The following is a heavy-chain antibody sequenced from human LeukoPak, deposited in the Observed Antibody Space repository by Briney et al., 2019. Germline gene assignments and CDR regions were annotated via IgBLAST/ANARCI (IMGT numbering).Heavy chain of an antibody. V-gene: IGHV3-30*02. CDR1: GFTFSDYA. D-gene: IGHD1-14*01. CDR2: ISYDGSNK. CDR3: ARERTGYYMAV. J-gene: IGHJ6*03. Sequence: GGSLRLSCAASGFTFSDYAMHWVRQAPGKGLECVAFISYDGSNKYYVDSVKGRFTISRDDSKNTLYLQMNSLRAEDTAIYYCARERTGYYMAVWGKGTTVTISS.